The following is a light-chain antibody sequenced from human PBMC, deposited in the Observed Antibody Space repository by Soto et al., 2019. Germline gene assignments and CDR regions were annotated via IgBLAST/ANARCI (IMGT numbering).Light chain of an antibody. CDR1: RTISNW. CDR3: QQYDSYPYT. CDR2: KAS. Sequence: DIQMTQSPSTLSASVGDRVTITCRASRTISNWLAWYQQKPGKAPKLLIYKASSLQSGVPSRFSGGGSGTEFTLTISSLQPDDFATYYCQQYDSYPYTFGPKTKLEIK. J-gene: IGKJ2*01. V-gene: IGKV1-5*03.